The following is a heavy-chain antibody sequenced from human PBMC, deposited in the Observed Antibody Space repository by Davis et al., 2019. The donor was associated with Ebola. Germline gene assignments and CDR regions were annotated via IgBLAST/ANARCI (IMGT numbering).Heavy chain of an antibody. J-gene: IGHJ4*02. D-gene: IGHD5-12*01. Sequence: PSETLSLTCAISGGSVSSGGWNWIRQSPSRGLEWLGRTYYNSKWYNDYAVSVKSRITINPDTSKNQFSLQLDSVTPEDTAVYYCARGWLRSKFDYWGQGTLVTVSS. CDR3: ARGWLRSKFDY. CDR1: GGSVSSGG. CDR2: TYYNSKWYN. V-gene: IGHV6-1*01.